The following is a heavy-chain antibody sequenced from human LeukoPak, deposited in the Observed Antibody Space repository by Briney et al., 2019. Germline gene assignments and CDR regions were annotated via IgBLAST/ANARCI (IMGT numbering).Heavy chain of an antibody. Sequence: PSETLSLTCTVSGGSITSGIYHWGWIRQSPGKGLEWIGSAYFDGGTHYNSSLQSRVTVSIDTSKNQFSLRLSSVTAADTALYYCARDHYYDGRGRFDPWGQGTLVTVSS. V-gene: IGHV4-39*07. CDR2: AYFDGGT. D-gene: IGHD3-16*01. J-gene: IGHJ5*02. CDR1: GGSITSGIYH. CDR3: ARDHYYDGRGRFDP.